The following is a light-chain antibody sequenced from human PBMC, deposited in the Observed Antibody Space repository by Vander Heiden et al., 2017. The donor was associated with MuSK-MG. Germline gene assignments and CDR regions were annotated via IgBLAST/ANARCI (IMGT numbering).Light chain of an antibody. V-gene: IGLV1-44*01. CDR1: SSNIGSNT. CDR3: AAWDDSLNVLCV. Sequence: QSVLTQPPSASGTPGQRVTISCSGSSSNIGSNTVNWYQQLPGTAPKLLIYSNNQRPSGVPDRFSGSKSGTSASLAISGLQSEDEADYYCAAWDDSLNVLCVFGTGTKVTVL. CDR2: SNN. J-gene: IGLJ1*01.